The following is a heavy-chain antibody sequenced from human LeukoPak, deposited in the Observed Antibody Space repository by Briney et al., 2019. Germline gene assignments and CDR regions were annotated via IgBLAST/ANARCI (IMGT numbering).Heavy chain of an antibody. Sequence: SETLSVTCTVSGGSISSSSYYWGWIRPPPGKGLEWIGSIYYSGSTNYNPSLKSRVTISVDTSKNQFSLKLSSVTAADTAVYYCARGSGPLDMVANYYYYYYYMDVWGKGTTVTVSS. V-gene: IGHV4-39*07. J-gene: IGHJ6*03. D-gene: IGHD5-12*01. CDR3: ARGSGPLDMVANYYYYYYYMDV. CDR1: GGSISSSSYY. CDR2: IYYSGST.